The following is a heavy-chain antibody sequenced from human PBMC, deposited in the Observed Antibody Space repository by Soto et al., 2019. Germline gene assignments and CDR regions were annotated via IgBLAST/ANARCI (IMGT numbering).Heavy chain of an antibody. CDR1: GYSFISYW. CDR3: ARIIGYCRNNDCSWTFDI. D-gene: IGHD2-2*03. CDR2: FYPGDSTS. J-gene: IGHJ3*02. Sequence: PGESLKISCKTSGYSFISYWVAWVRQKPGKGLEWMGTFYPGDSTSTYSPSFQGQVTISVDKSISTAYLHLSGLKASDTAMYFCARIIGYCRNNDCSWTFDIWRQGTMVTVSS. V-gene: IGHV5-51*01.